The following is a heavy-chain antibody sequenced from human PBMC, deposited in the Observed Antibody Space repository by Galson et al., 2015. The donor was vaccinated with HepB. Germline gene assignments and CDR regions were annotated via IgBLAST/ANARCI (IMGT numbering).Heavy chain of an antibody. J-gene: IGHJ4*02. CDR1: GYTFTSYA. CDR3: ARAYCSGGSCYDY. D-gene: IGHD2-15*01. Sequence: SVKVSCKASGYTFTSYAMHWVRQAPGQRLEWMGWINAGNGNTKYSQKFQGRVTITRDTSASTAYMELSSLRSEDTAVYYCARAYCSGGSCYDYWGQGTLVTVSS. V-gene: IGHV1-3*01. CDR2: INAGNGNT.